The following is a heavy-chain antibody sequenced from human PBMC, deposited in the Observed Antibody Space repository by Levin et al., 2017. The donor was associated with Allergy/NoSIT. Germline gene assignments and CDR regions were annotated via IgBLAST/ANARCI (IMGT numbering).Heavy chain of an antibody. Sequence: GESLKISCAASGFTFSDHYMDWVRQAPGKGLEWVGRIRSKANSYTTEYAASVKSRSTISRDDLRNVLFLQMNSLKTEDTAVYYCARGPLSSGSGSYYDAFDIWGQGAMVTVSS. D-gene: IGHD3-10*01. CDR3: ARGPLSSGSGSYYDAFDI. V-gene: IGHV3-72*01. CDR2: IRSKANSYTT. CDR1: GFTFSDHY. J-gene: IGHJ3*02.